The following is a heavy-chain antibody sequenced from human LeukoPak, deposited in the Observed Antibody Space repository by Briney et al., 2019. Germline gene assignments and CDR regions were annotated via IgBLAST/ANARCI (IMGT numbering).Heavy chain of an antibody. CDR3: AGVVVAAYHREYYFDY. J-gene: IGHJ4*02. D-gene: IGHD2-15*01. CDR1: GGSISSYY. CDR2: IYYSGST. Sequence: PSETLSLTCTVSGGSISSYYWSWIRQPPGKGLEWIGYIYYSGSTNYNPSLKSRVTISVDTSKNQFSLKLSSVTAADTAVYDCAGVVVAAYHREYYFDYWGQGTLVTVSS. V-gene: IGHV4-59*01.